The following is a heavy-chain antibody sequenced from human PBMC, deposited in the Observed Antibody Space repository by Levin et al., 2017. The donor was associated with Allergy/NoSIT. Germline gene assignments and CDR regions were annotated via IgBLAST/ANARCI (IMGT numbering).Heavy chain of an antibody. J-gene: IGHJ4*02. Sequence: PSETLSLTCSVSGGSISTKNYYWDWIRQSPGKGLEWVGSIFYSGSTHYNPSLKSRVTISADRSKNQFSLKLTSVTAEDTAVYYCARRGDYWGQGTLVTVSS. CDR1: GGSISTKNYY. CDR2: IFYSGST. CDR3: ARRGDY. V-gene: IGHV4-39*01.